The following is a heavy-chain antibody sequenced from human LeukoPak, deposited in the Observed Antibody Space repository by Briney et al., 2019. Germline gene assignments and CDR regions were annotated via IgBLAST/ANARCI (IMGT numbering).Heavy chain of an antibody. Sequence: ASVKVSCKASGYTFTSYGISWVRQAPGQGLEWMGWISAYNGDTNYAQKLQGRVTMTTDTSTSTAYMELRSLRSDDTAVYYCARDTVGTYYDFWSGYYTRRYYFDYWGQGTLVTVSS. V-gene: IGHV1-18*01. CDR1: GYTFTSYG. CDR2: ISAYNGDT. CDR3: ARDTVGTYYDFWSGYYTRRYYFDY. D-gene: IGHD3-3*01. J-gene: IGHJ4*02.